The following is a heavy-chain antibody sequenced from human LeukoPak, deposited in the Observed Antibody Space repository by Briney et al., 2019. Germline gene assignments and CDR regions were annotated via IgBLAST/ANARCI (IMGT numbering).Heavy chain of an antibody. CDR3: ARASSGWFDY. Sequence: GGSLRLSCAASGFTFSSYGMHWVRQAPGKGLKWVAVISYDGSNKYYADSVKGRFTISRDNSKNTLYLQMNSLRAEDTAVYYCARASSGWFDYWGQGTLVTVSS. V-gene: IGHV3-30*03. J-gene: IGHJ4*02. D-gene: IGHD6-19*01. CDR1: GFTFSSYG. CDR2: ISYDGSNK.